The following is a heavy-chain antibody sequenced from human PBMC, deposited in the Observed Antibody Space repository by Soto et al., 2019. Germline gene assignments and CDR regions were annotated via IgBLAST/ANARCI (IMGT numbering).Heavy chain of an antibody. CDR2: IYPGGSDT. CDR1: GYSFTSYW. V-gene: IGHV5-51*01. D-gene: IGHD6-19*01. CDR3: ARQSSSGWYPNWLDP. J-gene: IGHJ5*02. Sequence: GESLKISCKGSGYSFTSYWIGWVRQMPGKGLEWMGIIYPGGSDTRYSPSFQGQVTISADKSISTAYLQWSSLKASDTAMYYCARQSSSGWYPNWLDPWGQGTLVTVSS.